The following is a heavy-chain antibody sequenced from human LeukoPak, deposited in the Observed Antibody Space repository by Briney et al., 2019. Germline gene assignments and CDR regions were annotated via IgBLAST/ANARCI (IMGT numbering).Heavy chain of an antibody. V-gene: IGHV3-30-3*01. D-gene: IGHD5-18*01. J-gene: IGHJ4*02. CDR3: ASRRLWLQNGESAFDY. CDR1: GFTFSTYA. CDR2: ISYDGSNK. Sequence: GRSLRLSCAASGFTFSTYAMHWVRQAPGKGLEGVAVISYDGSNKDYADSVKGRFTISRDNSKDTLYLQMNSLRAEDTAVYYCASRRLWLQNGESAFDYWGQGTLVTVSS.